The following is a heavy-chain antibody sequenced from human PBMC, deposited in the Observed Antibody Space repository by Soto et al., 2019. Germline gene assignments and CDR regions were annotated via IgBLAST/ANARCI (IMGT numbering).Heavy chain of an antibody. Sequence: QLQLQESGPGLVKPSETLSLTCTVSGGSISSSSYYWGWIRQPPGKGLEWIGSIYYSGSTYYNPSLKSRVTIPVDTSKNQFSLKLSSVTAADTAVYYCARLSSGWYKYFDYWGQGTLVTVSS. V-gene: IGHV4-39*01. CDR3: ARLSSGWYKYFDY. D-gene: IGHD6-19*01. CDR1: GGSISSSSYY. J-gene: IGHJ4*02. CDR2: IYYSGST.